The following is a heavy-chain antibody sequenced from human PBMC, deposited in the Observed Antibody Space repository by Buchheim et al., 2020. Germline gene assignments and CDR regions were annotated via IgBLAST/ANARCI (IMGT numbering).Heavy chain of an antibody. J-gene: IGHJ4*02. CDR3: ATHDFWSGYCPRTLNF. V-gene: IGHV3-7*01. D-gene: IGHD3-3*01. CDR1: GFIFSNNW. Sequence: VQLVESGGGVVQPGGSLRLSCEASGFIFSNNWMTWVRQAPGKGPEWVANIKKDESEKYYVDSVKGRFTIFRDNAKKSVFLQMNNVRADDTAVYYCATHDFWSGYCPRTLNFWGQGTL. CDR2: IKKDESEK.